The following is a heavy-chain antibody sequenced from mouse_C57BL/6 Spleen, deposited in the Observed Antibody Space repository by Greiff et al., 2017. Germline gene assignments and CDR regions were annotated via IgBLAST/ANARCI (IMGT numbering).Heavy chain of an antibody. D-gene: IGHD5-1-1*01. CDR1: GFSFNTYA. V-gene: IGHV10-1*01. CDR2: IRSKSNNYAT. CDR3: VREAYQGFDY. Sequence: EVKLVESGGGLVQPKGSLKLSCAASGFSFNTYAMNWVRQAPGKGLEWVARIRSKSNNYATYYADSVKDRFTISRDDSESMLYLQMNNLKTEDTAMYYCVREAYQGFDYWGQGTTLTVSS. J-gene: IGHJ2*01.